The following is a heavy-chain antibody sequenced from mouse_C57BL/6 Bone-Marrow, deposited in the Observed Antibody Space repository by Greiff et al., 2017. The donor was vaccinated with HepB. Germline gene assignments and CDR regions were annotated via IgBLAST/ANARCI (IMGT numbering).Heavy chain of an antibody. CDR3: ASPDSSGYAWFAY. CDR1: GYSFTDYN. J-gene: IGHJ3*01. Sequence: EVKLQQSGPELVKPGASVKISCKASGYSFTDYNMNWVKQSNGKSLEWIGVINPNYGTTSYNQKFKGKATLTVDQSSSTAYMQLNSLTSEDSAVYYCASPDSSGYAWFAYWGRGTLVTVSA. D-gene: IGHD3-2*02. V-gene: IGHV1-39*01. CDR2: INPNYGTT.